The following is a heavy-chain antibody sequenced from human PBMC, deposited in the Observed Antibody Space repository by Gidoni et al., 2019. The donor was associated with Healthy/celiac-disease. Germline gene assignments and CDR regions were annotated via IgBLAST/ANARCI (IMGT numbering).Heavy chain of an antibody. CDR2: ISSSSSYI. CDR3: ARDYYDSSGYYPPYYYYGMDV. V-gene: IGHV3-21*01. J-gene: IGHJ6*02. D-gene: IGHD3-22*01. CDR1: GFTFISYS. Sequence: EVQLVESGGGLVKPGGSLRLSCAASGFTFISYSMNWVRQAPGKGLEWVSSISSSSSYIYYADSVKGRFTISRDNAKNSLYLQMNSLRAEDTAVYYCARDYYDSSGYYPPYYYYGMDVWGQGTTVTVSS.